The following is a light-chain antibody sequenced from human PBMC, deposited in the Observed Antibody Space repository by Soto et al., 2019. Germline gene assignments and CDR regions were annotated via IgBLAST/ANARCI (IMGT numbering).Light chain of an antibody. Sequence: DIQMTQSPSTLSASVGDRVTITCRASQSISSWLAWYQQKPGKAPKLLIYDASRLESGVPSRFSGSESGTEFTLTISSLQPDDFATYYCQQYNSYSWTFDQGTKVEIK. CDR2: DAS. J-gene: IGKJ1*01. CDR1: QSISSW. CDR3: QQYNSYSWT. V-gene: IGKV1-5*01.